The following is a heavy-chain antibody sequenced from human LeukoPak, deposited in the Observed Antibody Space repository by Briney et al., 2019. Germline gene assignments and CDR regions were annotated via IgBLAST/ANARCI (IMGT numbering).Heavy chain of an antibody. V-gene: IGHV3-48*03. CDR1: GFTFSSYE. CDR3: ARARYNWNGDAFDI. J-gene: IGHJ3*02. Sequence: GGSLRLSCAASGFTFSSYEMNWVRQAPGKGLEWVSYIGSSGSTIYYADSVKGRFTISRDNAKNSLYLQMNSLRAEDTAVYYCARARYNWNGDAFDIWGQGTLVTVSS. CDR2: IGSSGSTI. D-gene: IGHD1-20*01.